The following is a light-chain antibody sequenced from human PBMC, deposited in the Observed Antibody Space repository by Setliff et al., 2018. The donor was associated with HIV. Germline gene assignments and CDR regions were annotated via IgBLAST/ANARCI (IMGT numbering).Light chain of an antibody. J-gene: IGLJ1*01. CDR1: SSNIGAGYD. CDR3: QSYDSSLSGSDV. V-gene: IGLV1-40*01. Sequence: QSALTQPPSVSGAPGQRVTISCTGSSSNIGAGYDVHWYQQLPGTAPKILIYGNSNRPSGVPDRFSGSKSGTSASLAITGLQAEDEADYYCQSYDSSLSGSDVFGTGTKGTVL. CDR2: GNS.